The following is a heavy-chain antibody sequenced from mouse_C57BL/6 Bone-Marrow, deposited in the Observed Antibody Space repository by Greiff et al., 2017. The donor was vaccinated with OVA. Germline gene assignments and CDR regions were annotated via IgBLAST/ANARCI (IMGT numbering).Heavy chain of an antibody. CDR3: ARRWLPVYAMDY. Sequence: QVPLQQSGAELVKPGASVKLSCKASGYTFTSYWMHWVKQRPGQGLAWIGMIHPTRGSTNYNEKFKSKAKLTADKSSSTAYMQLSSLTSEDSEVYYCARRWLPVYAMDYWGQGTSVSVSS. CDR1: GYTFTSYW. V-gene: IGHV1-64*01. J-gene: IGHJ4*01. D-gene: IGHD2-3*01. CDR2: IHPTRGST.